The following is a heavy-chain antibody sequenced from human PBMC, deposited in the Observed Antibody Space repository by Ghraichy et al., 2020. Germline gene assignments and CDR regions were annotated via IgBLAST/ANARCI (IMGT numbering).Heavy chain of an antibody. J-gene: IGHJ4*02. Sequence: SETLSLTCAVYGGSFSGYYWSWIRQPPGKGLEWIGEINHSGSTNYNPSLKSRVTISVDTSKNQFSLKLSSVTAADTAVYYCASENFIAAAGTSWGQGTLVTVSS. CDR1: GGSFSGYY. D-gene: IGHD6-13*01. V-gene: IGHV4-34*01. CDR2: INHSGST. CDR3: ASENFIAAAGTS.